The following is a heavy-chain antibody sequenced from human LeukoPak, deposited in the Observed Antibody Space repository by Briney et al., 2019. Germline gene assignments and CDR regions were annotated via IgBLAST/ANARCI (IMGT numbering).Heavy chain of an antibody. V-gene: IGHV3-53*01. CDR2: LYSDGNT. Sequence: PGGSLRLSCAASGFTVITNDMTWVRQAPGKGLEWVSVLYSDGNTKYADSVQSRFTISRDNSKKNLYLEMNSLSPDDTAVYYCARGVEPLAANTLAYWGQGTLVTVSS. CDR1: GFTVITND. J-gene: IGHJ4*02. D-gene: IGHD3-16*01. CDR3: ARGVEPLAANTLAY.